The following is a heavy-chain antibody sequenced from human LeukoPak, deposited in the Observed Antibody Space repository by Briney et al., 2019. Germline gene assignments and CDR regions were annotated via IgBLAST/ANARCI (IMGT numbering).Heavy chain of an antibody. V-gene: IGHV1-69*02. Sequence: SVKVSCKASGGTFSSYTISWVRQAPGQGLEWMGRIIPILGIANYAQKFQGRVTITADKSTSTAYMELSSQRSEDTAVYYCARHHLRDGYTNFDYWGQGTLVTVSS. D-gene: IGHD5-24*01. CDR3: ARHHLRDGYTNFDY. CDR1: GGTFSSYT. CDR2: IIPILGIA. J-gene: IGHJ4*02.